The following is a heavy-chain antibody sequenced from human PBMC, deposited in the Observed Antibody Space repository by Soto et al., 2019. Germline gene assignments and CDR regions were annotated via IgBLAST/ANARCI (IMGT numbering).Heavy chain of an antibody. J-gene: IGHJ4*02. Sequence: EVQLLESGGGLVQPGGSLRLSCAASGFTFSSYAMSWVRQAPGKGLEWVSVITGSGGATYYADSVQGRFTISRDNSKTSLYLKRNCRCAEDTAVSFCATVADSSGHYYDSFDYWAQGTLVTVSS. CDR1: GFTFSSYA. V-gene: IGHV3-23*01. CDR2: ITGSGGAT. CDR3: ATVADSSGHYYDSFDY. D-gene: IGHD3-22*01.